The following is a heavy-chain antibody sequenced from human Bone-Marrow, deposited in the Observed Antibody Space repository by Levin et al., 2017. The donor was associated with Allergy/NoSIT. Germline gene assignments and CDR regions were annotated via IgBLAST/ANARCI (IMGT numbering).Heavy chain of an antibody. V-gene: IGHV3-33*01. CDR3: ARRGNYYDSSTSTYYYYGMDV. J-gene: IGHJ6*02. CDR2: IWYDGSNK. D-gene: IGHD3-22*01. CDR1: GFTFSSYG. Sequence: GESLKISCAASGFTFSSYGMHWVRQAPGKGLEWVAVIWYDGSNKYYADSVKGRFTISRDNSKNTLYLQMNSLRAEDTAVYYCARRGNYYDSSTSTYYYYGMDVWGQGTTVTVSS.